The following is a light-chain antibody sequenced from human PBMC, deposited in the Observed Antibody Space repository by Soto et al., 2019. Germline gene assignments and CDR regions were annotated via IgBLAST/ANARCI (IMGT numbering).Light chain of an antibody. J-gene: IGLJ1*01. CDR1: SSDSGAYNY. V-gene: IGLV2-14*01. CDR2: GVT. Sequence: QSVLTQPASVSGSPGQSITISCTGTSSDSGAYNYVSWYQQYAGKAPKLMIYGVTNRPSGVSNRFSGSKTGNTASLTISGLQAEDEADYYCFSHRSGDSHVFGTGTKVTVL. CDR3: FSHRSGDSHV.